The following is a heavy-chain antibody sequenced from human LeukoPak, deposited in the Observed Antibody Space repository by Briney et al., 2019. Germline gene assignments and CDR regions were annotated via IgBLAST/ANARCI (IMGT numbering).Heavy chain of an antibody. Sequence: AGESLKISCAASGFTFSSYGMHWVRQAPGKGLEWVAVISYDGSNKYYADSVKGRFTISRDNSKNTLYLQMNSLRAEDTAVYYCANMGGDPPLDYWGQGTLVTVSS. CDR1: GFTFSSYG. V-gene: IGHV3-30*18. CDR3: ANMGGDPPLDY. CDR2: ISYDGSNK. J-gene: IGHJ4*02. D-gene: IGHD1-26*01.